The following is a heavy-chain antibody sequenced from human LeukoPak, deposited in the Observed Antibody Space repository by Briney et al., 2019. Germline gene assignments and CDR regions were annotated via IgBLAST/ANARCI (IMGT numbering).Heavy chain of an antibody. J-gene: IGHJ3*02. D-gene: IGHD1-1*01. CDR2: FKRDGII. CDR1: GFSVSTFS. V-gene: IGHV3-74*01. CDR3: TGEDTTLFRDAFDI. Sequence: GGSLRLSCAASGFSVSTFSMHWVRQVPGKGLVWVSRFKRDGIISYADSVRGRFTISGDNAKNTLLLQINSLRAEDTAVYYCTGEDTTLFRDAFDIWGQGTKVTVSP.